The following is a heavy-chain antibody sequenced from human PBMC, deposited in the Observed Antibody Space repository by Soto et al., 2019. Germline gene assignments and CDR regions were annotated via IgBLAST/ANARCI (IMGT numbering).Heavy chain of an antibody. V-gene: IGHV1-69*13. CDR1: GGTFSSYA. Sequence: GASVKVSCKASGGTFSSYAISWVRQAPGQGLEWMGGIIPIFGTANYAQKFQGRVTITADESTSTAYMELSSLRSEDTAVYYCARVGYYGSGSKYYYYYGMDVWGQGTTVTVSS. J-gene: IGHJ6*02. CDR2: IIPIFGTA. CDR3: ARVGYYGSGSKYYYYYGMDV. D-gene: IGHD3-10*01.